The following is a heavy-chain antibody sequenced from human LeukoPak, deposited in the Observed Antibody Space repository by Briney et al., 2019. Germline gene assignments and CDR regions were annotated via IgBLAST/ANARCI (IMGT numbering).Heavy chain of an antibody. CDR1: GYTFTSYD. CDR3: ARGPERGVVVPAAIAY. D-gene: IGHD2-2*02. V-gene: IGHV1-8*01. Sequence: ASVKVSCKASGYTFTSYDINWVRQATGQGLEWMGWMNPNSGNTGYAQKFQGRVTMTRNTSISTAYMELSSLRSEDTAVYYCARGPERGVVVPAAIAYWGQGTLVTVSS. CDR2: MNPNSGNT. J-gene: IGHJ4*02.